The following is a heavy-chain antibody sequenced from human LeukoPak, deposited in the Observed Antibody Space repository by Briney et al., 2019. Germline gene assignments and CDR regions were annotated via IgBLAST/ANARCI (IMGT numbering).Heavy chain of an antibody. J-gene: IGHJ6*02. V-gene: IGHV3-74*01. CDR2: INSDGSTT. CDR1: GFTFSSYW. CDR3: ARVGTTSNFYYCYGVDV. Sequence: RGSLRLSCAASGFTFSSYWMYWVRQAPGKGLVWVSRINSDGSTTSYADSVKGRFTISRDNAKNTLYLQMNSLRAEDTAVYYCARVGTTSNFYYCYGVDVWGQGTTVTVSS. D-gene: IGHD2/OR15-2a*01.